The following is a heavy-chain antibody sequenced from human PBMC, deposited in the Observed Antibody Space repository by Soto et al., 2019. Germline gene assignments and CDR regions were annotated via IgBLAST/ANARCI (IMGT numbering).Heavy chain of an antibody. CDR3: EKMAVYGDKRTFDS. CDR1: GFTFSNYG. J-gene: IGHJ4*02. V-gene: IGHV3-30*18. D-gene: IGHD4-17*01. CDR2: ISSDGSDT. Sequence: QVQLVESGGGVVQPGRSLTLSCAASGFTFSNYGIHWVRQAPGKGLEWVAVISSDGSDTYYAGAVKGRFTISRDNSKNTLFLQMSSLRAEDTAVYYCEKMAVYGDKRTFDSWGQGTLVTVSS.